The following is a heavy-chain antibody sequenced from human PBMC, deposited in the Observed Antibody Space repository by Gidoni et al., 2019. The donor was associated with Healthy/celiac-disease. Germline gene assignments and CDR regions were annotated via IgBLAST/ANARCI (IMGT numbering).Heavy chain of an antibody. D-gene: IGHD4-17*01. CDR2: ISSSGSTI. Sequence: SCAASGFTFSSYEMNWVRQAPGKGLEWVSYISSSGSTIYYADSVKARFTISRDNAKNSLYLQMNSLRAEDTAVYYCARESNGDYEYGAFDIWGQGTMVTVSS. J-gene: IGHJ3*02. CDR3: ARESNGDYEYGAFDI. V-gene: IGHV3-48*03. CDR1: GFTFSSYE.